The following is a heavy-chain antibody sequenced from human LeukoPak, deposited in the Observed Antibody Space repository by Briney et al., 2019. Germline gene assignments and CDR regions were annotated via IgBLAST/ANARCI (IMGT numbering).Heavy chain of an antibody. CDR2: ISSSSSYI. CDR3: ARDGPSSSYDY. D-gene: IGHD6-13*01. V-gene: IGHV3-21*01. CDR1: GFNFSSYS. J-gene: IGHJ4*02. Sequence: GSLRLSCAASGFNFSSYSMNWVRRAPGKGLEWVSSISSSSSYIYYADSVKGRFTISRDNAKNSLYLQMNSLRAEDTAVYYCARDGPSSSYDYWGQGTLVTVSS.